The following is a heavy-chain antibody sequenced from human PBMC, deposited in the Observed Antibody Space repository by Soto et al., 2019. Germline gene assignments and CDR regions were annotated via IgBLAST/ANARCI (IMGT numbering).Heavy chain of an antibody. Sequence: QVQLQESGPGLVKPSETMSLTCTASGASISNYYWNWIRQPPGKGLEWIGHIYNGESTNYNPSLKSRVTISVDTSKHQLSLKLRSVTAADTAVYYCAQTTGWPGFDYWGQGTLVTVSS. J-gene: IGHJ4*02. V-gene: IGHV4-59*01. CDR2: IYNGEST. CDR3: AQTTGWPGFDY. CDR1: GASISNYY. D-gene: IGHD6-19*01.